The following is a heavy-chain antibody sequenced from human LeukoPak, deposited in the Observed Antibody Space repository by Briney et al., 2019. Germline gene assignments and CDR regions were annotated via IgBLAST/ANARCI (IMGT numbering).Heavy chain of an antibody. CDR1: GFTFSSYT. CDR3: AKRNSGWNFDY. CDR2: ISGSGGST. J-gene: IGHJ4*02. D-gene: IGHD6-19*01. V-gene: IGHV3-23*01. Sequence: PGGSLRLSCAASGFTFSSYTITWVRQAPGKGLEWVSSISGSGGSTYYADSVKGRFTISRDSSKNTLFLQMNSLRAEDTAIYYCAKRNSGWNFDYWGQGTLVTVSS.